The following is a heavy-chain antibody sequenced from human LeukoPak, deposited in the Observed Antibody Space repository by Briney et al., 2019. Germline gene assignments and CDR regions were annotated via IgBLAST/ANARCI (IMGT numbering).Heavy chain of an antibody. D-gene: IGHD4-11*01. CDR2: IIPILGIA. Sequence: GASVKVSCKASGGTFISYTISWVRQAPGQGLEWMGRIIPILGIANYAQKFQGRVTITADKSTSTAYMELSSLRSEDTAVYYCARDGDYSNYIFDYWGQGTLVTVSS. V-gene: IGHV1-69*04. J-gene: IGHJ4*02. CDR1: GGTFISYT. CDR3: ARDGDYSNYIFDY.